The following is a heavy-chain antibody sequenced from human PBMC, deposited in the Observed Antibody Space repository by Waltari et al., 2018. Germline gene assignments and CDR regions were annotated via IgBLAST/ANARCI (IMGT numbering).Heavy chain of an antibody. Sequence: EVHLAESGGGVVRPGGSLRLSCTGTGFRFGDYWMHWFRQAPGKGLGWVSRINVDGGYISYGDSVKGRFTISRDNAKNTVFLQLNSLRADDTAVYFCARKAGSGYPYGPFYYDNWGQRTLVTVSS. CDR1: GFRFGDYW. CDR2: INVDGGYI. D-gene: IGHD5-12*01. V-gene: IGHV3-74*01. CDR3: ARKAGSGYPYGPFYYDN. J-gene: IGHJ4*02.